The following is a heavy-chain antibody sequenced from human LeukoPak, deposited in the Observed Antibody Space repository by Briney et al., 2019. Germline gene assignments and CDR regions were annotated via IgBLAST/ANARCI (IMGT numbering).Heavy chain of an antibody. V-gene: IGHV1-2*06. J-gene: IGHJ4*02. Sequence: GASVTVSCKAYGSTFTGYYMHWVRQAPGQGLEWMGRINPNRGGTNYAQKFQGRVTMTRDTSISTAYMELSRLRSDDTAVYYCARDQGEYYDSSGYYFFDYWGQGTLVTVSS. CDR3: ARDQGEYYDSSGYYFFDY. CDR1: GSTFTGYY. CDR2: INPNRGGT. D-gene: IGHD3-22*01.